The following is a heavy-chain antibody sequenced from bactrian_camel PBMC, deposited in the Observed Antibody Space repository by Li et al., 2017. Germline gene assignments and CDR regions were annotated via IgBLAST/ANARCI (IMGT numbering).Heavy chain of an antibody. CDR3: AAGPWYMDEYKY. CDR2: ISGGRIT. D-gene: IGHD6*01. J-gene: IGHJ4*01. CDR1: GYTLSGNC. Sequence: DVQLVESGGGLVQAGGSLRLFCEASGYTLSGNCMGWFRQAPGKGLEWVSSISGGRITYYARSVKGRSTIARDNTKNTVSLQMLSLKSEDTARYYCAAGPWYMDEYKYWGQGTQVTVS. V-gene: IGHV3S10*01.